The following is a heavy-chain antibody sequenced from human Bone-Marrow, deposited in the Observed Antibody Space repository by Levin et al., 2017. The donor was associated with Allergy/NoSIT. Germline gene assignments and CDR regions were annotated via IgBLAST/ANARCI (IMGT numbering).Heavy chain of an antibody. CDR1: GYTFTSYD. V-gene: IGHV1-8*01. CDR3: ARGRAYNFLAARPRMGFGP. D-gene: IGHD6-6*01. CDR2: MNPNSGNT. Sequence: ASVKVSCKASGYTFTSYDINWVRQATGQGLEWMGWMNPNSGNTGYAQKFQGRVTMTRNTSISTAYMELSSLRSEDTAVYYCARGRAYNFLAARPRMGFGPWGQGTLVTGSS. J-gene: IGHJ5*02.